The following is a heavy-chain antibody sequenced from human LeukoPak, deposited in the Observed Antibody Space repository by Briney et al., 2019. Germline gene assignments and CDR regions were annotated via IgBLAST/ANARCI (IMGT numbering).Heavy chain of an antibody. V-gene: IGHV3-30-3*01. CDR1: GYSFSSYA. CDR2: ISYDGSNK. J-gene: IGHJ3*02. CDR3: ARYGNGAWLAHYSFDI. Sequence: GESLKISCEGSGYSFSSYAMHWVRQAPGKGLEWVAVISYDGSNKYYADSVKGRFTISRDNSKNTLYLQMNSLRAEDTAVYYCARYGNGAWLAHYSFDIWGQGTMVTVSS. D-gene: IGHD6-19*01.